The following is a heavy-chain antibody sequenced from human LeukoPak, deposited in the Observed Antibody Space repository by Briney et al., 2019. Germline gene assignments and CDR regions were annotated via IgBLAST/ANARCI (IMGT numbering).Heavy chain of an antibody. Sequence: GGSLRLSCAASGFTFSSYGMHWVRQAPGKGLEWVAFIRYDGSNKYYADSVKGRFTISRDNSKNTLYLQMNSLRAEDTAVYYCANPRQPYDFWSGYYDYWGQGTLVTVSS. D-gene: IGHD3-3*01. CDR1: GFTFSSYG. CDR2: IRYDGSNK. V-gene: IGHV3-30*02. CDR3: ANPRQPYDFWSGYYDY. J-gene: IGHJ4*02.